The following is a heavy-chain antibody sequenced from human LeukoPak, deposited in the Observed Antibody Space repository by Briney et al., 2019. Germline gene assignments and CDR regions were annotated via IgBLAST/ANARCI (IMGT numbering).Heavy chain of an antibody. CDR2: IYYSGST. V-gene: IGHV4-59*01. Sequence: SETLSLTCTVSGGSISSYYWSWIRQPPGKGLEWIGYIYYSGSTNYSPSLKSRVTISVDTSKNQFSLKLSSVTAADTAVYYCARLQESPVEWGQGTLVTVSS. D-gene: IGHD5-24*01. J-gene: IGHJ4*02. CDR3: ARLQESPVE. CDR1: GGSISSYY.